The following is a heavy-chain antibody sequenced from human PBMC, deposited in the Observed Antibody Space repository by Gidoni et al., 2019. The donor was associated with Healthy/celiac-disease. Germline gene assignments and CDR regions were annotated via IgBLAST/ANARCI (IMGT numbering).Heavy chain of an antibody. CDR2: IYTSGST. CDR1: GGSISSGIYY. D-gene: IGHD3-16*01. CDR3: ARGGGRPVAFDI. J-gene: IGHJ3*02. V-gene: IGHV4-61*02. Sequence: QVQLQESGPGLVKPSQTLSLTCTVSGGSISSGIYYWSWIRHPAGKGLEWIGRIYTSGSTNSNPPPKAPVPISVDTSKNPFFLELRPLTAAGTAVYYWARGGGRPVAFDIWGQGTMVTVSS.